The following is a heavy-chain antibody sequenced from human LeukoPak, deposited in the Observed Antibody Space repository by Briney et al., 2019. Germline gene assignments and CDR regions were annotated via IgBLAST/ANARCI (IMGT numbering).Heavy chain of an antibody. CDR2: IWSDGSNE. Sequence: GGSLRLSCVASGFIFRNFVMHWVRQAPGKGLEWVAVIWSDGSNEYYADSVEGRFTISRDTSKDTLYLQMNSLRAEDTAVYYCARDQQGVDGVKFYYFDYWGQGTLVTVSS. CDR3: ARDQQGVDGVKFYYFDY. V-gene: IGHV3-33*01. D-gene: IGHD6-19*01. CDR1: GFIFRNFV. J-gene: IGHJ4*02.